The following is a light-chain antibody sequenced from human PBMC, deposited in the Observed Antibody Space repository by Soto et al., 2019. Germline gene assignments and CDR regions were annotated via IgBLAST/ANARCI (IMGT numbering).Light chain of an antibody. V-gene: IGKV2-28*01. J-gene: IGKJ1*01. Sequence: DIVMAQSPLSLPVTPGEPASISCRSGQSLLHSNGYNYLDWYLQKPGQSPQLLIYLGSNRASGVPDRFSGSGSGTDFTLKISRVEAEDVGIYHCMQALQTPWTFGQGTKVDI. CDR2: LGS. CDR1: QSLLHSNGYNY. CDR3: MQALQTPWT.